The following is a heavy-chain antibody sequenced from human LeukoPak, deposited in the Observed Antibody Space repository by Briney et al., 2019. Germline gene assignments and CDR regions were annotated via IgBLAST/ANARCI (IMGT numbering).Heavy chain of an antibody. J-gene: IGHJ4*02. CDR3: ARGRGGRFGESEGDY. V-gene: IGHV1-18*01. CDR1: GYTFTSYG. CDR2: ISAYNGNT. D-gene: IGHD3-10*01. Sequence: ASVKVSCKASGYTFTSYGISWVRQAPGQGLEWMGWISAYNGNTNYAQKLQGRVTMTTDTSTSTAYMEPRSLRSDDTAVCYCARGRGGRFGESEGDYWGQGTLVTVSS.